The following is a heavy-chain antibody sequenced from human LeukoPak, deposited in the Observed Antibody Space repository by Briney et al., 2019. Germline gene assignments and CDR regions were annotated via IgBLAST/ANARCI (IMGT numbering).Heavy chain of an antibody. J-gene: IGHJ5*02. Sequence: ASVKVSCKASGYTFTSYGISWVRQAPGQGLEWMGWISAYNGNTNYAQKLQGRVTMTTDTSTSTAYMELRSLRSDDTAVYYCARTGYSSGWYNWFDPWGQGTLVTVSS. CDR3: ARTGYSSGWYNWFDP. CDR2: ISAYNGNT. D-gene: IGHD6-19*01. V-gene: IGHV1-18*01. CDR1: GYTFTSYG.